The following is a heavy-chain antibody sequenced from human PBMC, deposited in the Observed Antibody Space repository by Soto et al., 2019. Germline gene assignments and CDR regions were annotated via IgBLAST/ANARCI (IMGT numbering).Heavy chain of an antibody. J-gene: IGHJ6*02. CDR3: ARTGYCRYTRCYYGQEYYYYFGLDV. CDR1: GYTFTGYY. D-gene: IGHD2-2*01. V-gene: IGHV1-2*02. CDR2: ITPNSGVT. Sequence: QVQLVQSGAEVKKPGASVKVSCTASGYTFTGYYMHWVRQAPGQGLEWMGWITPNSGVTAYAQKFPGRVTMTRDQSISTSYMELSSLRADDTAAYSCARTGYCRYTRCYYGQEYYYYFGLDVWGQGTTVTVS.